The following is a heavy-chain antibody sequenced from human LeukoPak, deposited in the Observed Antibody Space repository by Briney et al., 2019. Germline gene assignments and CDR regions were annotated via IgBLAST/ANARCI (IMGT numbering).Heavy chain of an antibody. CDR3: ARGGFSGGILRYFDL. D-gene: IGHD2-15*01. CDR2: IYYSGST. J-gene: IGHJ2*01. CDR1: GASFNIYY. Sequence: SETLSLTCTVSGASFNIYYWSWIRQPPGKGLGWIGYIYYSGSTNYNPSLKSRVTISVDTSKNQFSLKLRSVTAADTAVYYCARGGFSGGILRYFDLWGRGTLVTVSS. V-gene: IGHV4-59*01.